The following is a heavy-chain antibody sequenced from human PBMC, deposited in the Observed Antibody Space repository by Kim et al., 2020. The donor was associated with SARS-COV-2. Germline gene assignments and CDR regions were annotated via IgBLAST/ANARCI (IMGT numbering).Heavy chain of an antibody. J-gene: IGHJ4*02. D-gene: IGHD2-2*02. CDR2: VSPTGTT. CDR3: ARGGQYTTTFDS. Sequence: SETLSLTCTVSGGSISAYWSWIRQFPGKGLEWIGYVSPTGTTLYNPSLKSRLTISVDTSKNQFFLNLNSVTTADTAGYYCARGGQYTTTFDSWGQGTLVT. V-gene: IGHV4-59*01. CDR1: GGSISAY.